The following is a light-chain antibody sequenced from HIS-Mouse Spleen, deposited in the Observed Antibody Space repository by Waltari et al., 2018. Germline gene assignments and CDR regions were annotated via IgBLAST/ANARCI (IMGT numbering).Light chain of an antibody. CDR2: EGS. Sequence: QSALTQPASVSGSPGQSITISCTGTSSDVWSYNLVSWYQQHPGKGPKLMIYEGSKRPSGVSNRFSGSKSGNTASLTISGLQAEDEADYYCCSYAGSSTWVFGGGTKLTVL. CDR1: SSDVWSYNL. V-gene: IGLV2-23*01. J-gene: IGLJ3*02. CDR3: CSYAGSSTWV.